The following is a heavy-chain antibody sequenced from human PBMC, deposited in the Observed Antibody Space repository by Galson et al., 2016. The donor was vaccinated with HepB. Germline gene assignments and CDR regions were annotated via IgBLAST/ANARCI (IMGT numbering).Heavy chain of an antibody. CDR2: TYPRDPDP. CDR3: ARVFWPPHRDRYYYGMDV. Sequence: QSGADVKQPGESLKISCKTSGYNFNIYWIAWVRQMPGTGPEWMGITYPRDPDPKYSPSLQDQGTNSADKSNSTAYPQWSSLKASDTAMFYCARVFWPPHRDRYYYGMDVWGQGTTVTVSS. J-gene: IGHJ6*02. CDR1: GYNFNIYW. D-gene: IGHD3-3*01. V-gene: IGHV5-51*01.